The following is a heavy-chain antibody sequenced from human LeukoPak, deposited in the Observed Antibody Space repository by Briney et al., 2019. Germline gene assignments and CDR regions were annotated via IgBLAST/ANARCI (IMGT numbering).Heavy chain of an antibody. CDR2: IAYTGTI. CDR3: ARDPHSLDY. V-gene: IGHV3-48*01. J-gene: IGHJ4*02. CDR1: GFTFSSYA. Sequence: GGSLRLSCAASGFTFSSYAMSWVRQAPGRGLEWVAYIAYTGTIHYADSVRGRFAISRDNAKNSLYLQMNSLRAEDTAVYYCARDPHSLDYWGQGTRVTVSS.